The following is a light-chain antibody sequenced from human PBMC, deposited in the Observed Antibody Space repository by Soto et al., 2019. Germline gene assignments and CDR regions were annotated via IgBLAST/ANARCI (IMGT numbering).Light chain of an antibody. CDR2: KAS. J-gene: IGKJ2*01. CDR1: QSISSW. CDR3: QQYNSYPYT. V-gene: IGKV1-5*03. Sequence: DIQMTQSPSTLSASVGDRVTITCRASQSISSWLAWYQQKPGKAPKLLIYKASSLESGVPSSFSGSGSGTDFTLTISSLQPDDFAPYYCQQYNSYPYTFGQGTKLEIK.